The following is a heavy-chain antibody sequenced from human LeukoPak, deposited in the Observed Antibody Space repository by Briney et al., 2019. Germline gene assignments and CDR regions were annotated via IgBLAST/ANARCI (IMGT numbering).Heavy chain of an antibody. CDR3: ARGDYYDSSGYLQFDY. CDR2: INPSGGST. J-gene: IGHJ4*02. CDR1: GYTFTSYY. Sequence: GASVKVSCKASGYTFTSYYMHWVRQAPGQGLEWMGIINPSGGSTSYAQKFQGRVTMTRDTSTSTVYMELNSLRSEDTAVYYCARGDYYDSSGYLQFDYWGQGTLVTVSS. V-gene: IGHV1-46*01. D-gene: IGHD3-22*01.